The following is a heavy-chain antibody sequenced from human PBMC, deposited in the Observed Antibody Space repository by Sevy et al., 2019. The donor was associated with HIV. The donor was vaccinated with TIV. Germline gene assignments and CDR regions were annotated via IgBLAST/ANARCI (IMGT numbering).Heavy chain of an antibody. CDR2: ISSSSSYI. Sequence: GGSLRLSCAASGFTFSSYSMNWVRQAPGKGLEWVSSISSSSSYIYYADSVKGRFTISRDNAKNSLYLQMNSLRAEDTAVYYCARVGRSVVVPAAIRADYYMDVWGIGTTVTVSS. D-gene: IGHD2-2*01. J-gene: IGHJ6*03. CDR1: GFTFSSYS. V-gene: IGHV3-21*01. CDR3: ARVGRSVVVPAAIRADYYMDV.